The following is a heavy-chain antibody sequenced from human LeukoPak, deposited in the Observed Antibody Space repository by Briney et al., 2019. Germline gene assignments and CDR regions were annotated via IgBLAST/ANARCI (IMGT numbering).Heavy chain of an antibody. V-gene: IGHV4-34*01. CDR1: GGSFSGYY. CDR3: AYDSSGYRPQDAFDI. D-gene: IGHD3-22*01. J-gene: IGHJ3*02. Sequence: PSETLSLTCAVYGGSFSGYYWSWIRQPPGKGLEWIGEINHSGSTNYNPSLKSRVTISVDTSKNQFSLKLSSVTAADTAVYYCAYDSSGYRPQDAFDIWGQGTMVTVSS. CDR2: INHSGST.